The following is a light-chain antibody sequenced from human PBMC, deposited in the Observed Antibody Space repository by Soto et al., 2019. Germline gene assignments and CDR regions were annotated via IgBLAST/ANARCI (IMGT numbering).Light chain of an antibody. V-gene: IGKV1-39*01. CDR2: AAS. Sequence: DIQMTQSPSSLSASVGDRVTIPCRASQSISSYLNWYQQKPGKAPKLLIYAASSLQSGVPSRFSGSGSGTDFTLTISSLQPEDFATYYCQQSYNTPRTFGQGTKVEIK. CDR1: QSISSY. CDR3: QQSYNTPRT. J-gene: IGKJ1*01.